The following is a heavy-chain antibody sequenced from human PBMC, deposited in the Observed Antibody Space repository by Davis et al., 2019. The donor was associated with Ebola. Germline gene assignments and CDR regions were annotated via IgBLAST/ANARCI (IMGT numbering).Heavy chain of an antibody. J-gene: IGHJ5*02. CDR1: GGSFSGYY. V-gene: IGHV4-34*01. Sequence: SETLSLTCAVYGGSFSGYYWSWIRQPPGKGLEWIGEINHSGSTYCNPSLKSRVTISVDTSKNQFSLKLSSVTAADTAVYYCARLQYYYDSSGYGVGGFDPWGQGTLVTVSS. CDR3: ARLQYYYDSSGYGVGGFDP. CDR2: INHSGST. D-gene: IGHD3-22*01.